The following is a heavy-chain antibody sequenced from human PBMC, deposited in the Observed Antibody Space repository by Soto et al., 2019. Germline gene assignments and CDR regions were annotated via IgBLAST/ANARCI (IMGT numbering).Heavy chain of an antibody. CDR2: ISAYNGNT. V-gene: IGHV1-18*01. CDR1: GYTFTSYG. D-gene: IGHD3-16*02. J-gene: IGHJ4*02. CDR3: ARDPVHYDYIWGSYRPTYFDY. Sequence: QVQLVQSGAEVKKPGASVKVSCKASGYTFTSYGISWVRQAPGQGLEWMGWISAYNGNTNYAQKLQGRVTMTTDTSTSTAYMELRSLRSDDTVVYYCARDPVHYDYIWGSYRPTYFDYWGQGTLVTVSS.